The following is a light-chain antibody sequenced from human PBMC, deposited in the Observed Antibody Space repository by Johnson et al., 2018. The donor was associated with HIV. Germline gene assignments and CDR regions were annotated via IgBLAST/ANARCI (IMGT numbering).Light chain of an antibody. J-gene: IGLJ1*01. Sequence: QSVLTQPPSVSAAPGQKVTISCSGSSSNIGNNYVSWYQQLPGTAPKLLIYENNKRPSGIPDRFSGSKSGTSATLGITGLQTGDEADYYCGTWYSRLSAGYGFGTGTKVNGL. CDR3: GTWYSRLSAGYG. CDR1: SSNIGNNY. CDR2: ENN. V-gene: IGLV1-51*02.